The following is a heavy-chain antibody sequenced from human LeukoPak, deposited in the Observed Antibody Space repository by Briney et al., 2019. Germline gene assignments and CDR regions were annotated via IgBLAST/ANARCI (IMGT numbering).Heavy chain of an antibody. Sequence: GGSPRLSRAAPGFTFSSYGMNWVRQAPGKGLERVSYISSSDTIYYTDSVKGRFTISTNNAKNSLYLQMNSLGDEDTAVYYCASSGSYRFDYWGQGTLVTVSS. CDR3: ASSGSYRFDY. CDR2: ISSSDTI. V-gene: IGHV3-48*02. D-gene: IGHD1-26*01. CDR1: GFTFSSYG. J-gene: IGHJ4*02.